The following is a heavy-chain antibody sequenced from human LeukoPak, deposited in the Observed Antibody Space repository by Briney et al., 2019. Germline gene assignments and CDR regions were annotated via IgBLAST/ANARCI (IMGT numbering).Heavy chain of an antibody. D-gene: IGHD1-26*01. V-gene: IGHV3-30-3*01. Sequence: GGSLRLSCAASGFTFSTYAMYWVRQAPGKGLEWVAVISYDGSNKYYADSVKGRFTISRDNSKNSLYLQMNSLRAEDTAVHYCARDATSEHFFDYWGQGTLVTVSS. CDR3: ARDATSEHFFDY. J-gene: IGHJ4*02. CDR2: ISYDGSNK. CDR1: GFTFSTYA.